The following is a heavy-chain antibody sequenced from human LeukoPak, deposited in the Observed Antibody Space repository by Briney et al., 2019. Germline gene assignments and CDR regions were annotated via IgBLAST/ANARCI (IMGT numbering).Heavy chain of an antibody. J-gene: IGHJ5*02. D-gene: IGHD3-22*01. V-gene: IGHV3-21*01. CDR3: ARDQTYYYDSSGLGEGWFDP. Sequence: GGSLRLSCAASGFTFSSYSMNWVRQAPGKGLEWVSSISSSSSYIYYADSVKGRFTISRDNAKNSLYLQMNSLRAEDTAVYYCARDQTYYYDSSGLGEGWFDPWGLGTLVTVSS. CDR2: ISSSSSYI. CDR1: GFTFSSYS.